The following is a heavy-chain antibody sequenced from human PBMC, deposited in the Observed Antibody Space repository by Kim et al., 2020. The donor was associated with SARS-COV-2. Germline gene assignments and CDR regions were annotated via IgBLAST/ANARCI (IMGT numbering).Heavy chain of an antibody. J-gene: IGHJ6*02. D-gene: IGHD3-10*01. Sequence: FQGRVTITADKSTSTAYMELSSLRSEDTAVYYCARSWGMVGDYYYYGMDFWGQGTTVTVSS. V-gene: IGHV1-69*02. CDR3: ARSWGMVGDYYYYGMDF.